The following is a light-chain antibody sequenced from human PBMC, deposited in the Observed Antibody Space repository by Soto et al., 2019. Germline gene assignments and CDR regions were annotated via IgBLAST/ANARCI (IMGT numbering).Light chain of an antibody. Sequence: EIVLTQSPASLSLSPGDRATLSCRASQSVPRNLAWYQQRPGQAPRPLIFDASTRATGIPARFIGSGSGTEFTLTISRLEPEDFAVYYCQQYDKWFSITFGQGTRLEN. CDR2: DAS. CDR3: QQYDKWFSIT. V-gene: IGKV3-15*01. CDR1: QSVPRN. J-gene: IGKJ5*01.